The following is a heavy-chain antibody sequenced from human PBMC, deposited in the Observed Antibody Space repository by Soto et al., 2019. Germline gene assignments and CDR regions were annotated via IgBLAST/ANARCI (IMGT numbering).Heavy chain of an antibody. V-gene: IGHV3-30*18. Sequence: QVQLVESGGGVVQPGGSLRLSCAVSGFSFSNYGMHWLRQAPGKGLEWVAVISYDETYKYFADSVRGRFTISRDNSKSTLFLQMTSLRPGDTAVYYCAKVGSGYLDWLGGDSFDYWGQGTLVTVSS. CDR3: AKVGSGYLDWLGGDSFDY. J-gene: IGHJ4*02. CDR1: GFSFSNYG. CDR2: ISYDETYK. D-gene: IGHD3-9*01.